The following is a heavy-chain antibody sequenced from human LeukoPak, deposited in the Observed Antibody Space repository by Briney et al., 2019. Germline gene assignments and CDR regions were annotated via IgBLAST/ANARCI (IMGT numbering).Heavy chain of an antibody. CDR2: ISGSGGTT. Sequence: PGGSLRLSCAASGFTFSNYAMSWVRQAPGKGLEWVSAISGSGGTTYYADSVKGRFTISRDSSKNTLYLQMNSLRAEDTAVYYCAKDGSIFGVAVMGPFDYWGQGTLVTVSS. CDR3: AKDGSIFGVAVMGPFDY. D-gene: IGHD3-3*01. CDR1: GFTFSNYA. J-gene: IGHJ4*02. V-gene: IGHV3-23*01.